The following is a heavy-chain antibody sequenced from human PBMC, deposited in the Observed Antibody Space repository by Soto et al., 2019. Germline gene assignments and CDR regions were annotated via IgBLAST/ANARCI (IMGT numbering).Heavy chain of an antibody. V-gene: IGHV1-8*01. CDR2: MNPNSGNT. Sequence: ASVKVSCKASGYTFTSYDINWVRQATGQGLEWMGWMNPNSGNTGYAQKFQGRVTMTRNTSISTAYMELSSLRSEDTAVYYCARRSNKYYYYYYMDVWGKGTTVTLSS. CDR1: GYTFTSYD. CDR3: ARRSNKYYYYYYMDV. J-gene: IGHJ6*03.